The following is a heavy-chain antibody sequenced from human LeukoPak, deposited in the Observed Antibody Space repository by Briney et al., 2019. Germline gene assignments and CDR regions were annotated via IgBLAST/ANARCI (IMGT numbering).Heavy chain of an antibody. J-gene: IGHJ2*01. D-gene: IGHD3-10*01. Sequence: SETLSLTCTVSGGSISSGGYYWSWIRQHPGKGLEWIGYIYYSGSTYYNPSLKSRVTTSVDTSKNQFSLKLSSVTAADTAVYYCARRFGSRPRYFDLWGRGTLVTVSS. V-gene: IGHV4-31*03. CDR2: IYYSGST. CDR1: GGSISSGGYY. CDR3: ARRFGSRPRYFDL.